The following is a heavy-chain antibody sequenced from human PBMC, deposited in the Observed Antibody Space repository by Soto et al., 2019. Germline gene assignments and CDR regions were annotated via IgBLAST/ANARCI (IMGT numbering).Heavy chain of an antibody. D-gene: IGHD1-1*01. V-gene: IGHV4-31*03. CDR2: IYYTGST. CDR3: ARGSQLERDAIDI. CDR1: GVSINSGGYY. Sequence: QVQLQESGPGLVKPSQTLSLTCTVSGVSINSGGYYWSWIRQHPGKGLEWIGYIYYTGSTYYNPSLKSRVTMSLDTSKNQFSLKLTSVTAADTAVYYCARGSQLERDAIDIWGQGTMITDSS. J-gene: IGHJ3*02.